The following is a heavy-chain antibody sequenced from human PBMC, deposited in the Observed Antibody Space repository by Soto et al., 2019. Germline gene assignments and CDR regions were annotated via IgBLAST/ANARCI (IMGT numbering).Heavy chain of an antibody. CDR3: ARVNGCSGGSCYSYYYYGMDV. V-gene: IGHV4-4*02. J-gene: IGHJ6*02. D-gene: IGHD2-15*01. Sequence: SLTCAVSGGSISSSNWWSWVRQPPGKGLEWIGEIYHSGSTNYNPSLKSRVTISVDKSKNQFSLKLSSVTAADTAVYYCARVNGCSGGSCYSYYYYGMDVWGQGTTVTVSS. CDR2: IYHSGST. CDR1: GGSISSSNW.